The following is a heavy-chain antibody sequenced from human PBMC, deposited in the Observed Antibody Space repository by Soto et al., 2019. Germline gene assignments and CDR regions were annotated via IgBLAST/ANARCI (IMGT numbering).Heavy chain of an antibody. CDR3: ARDALEWFGESTATHYFDY. V-gene: IGHV3-21*01. Sequence: EVQLVESGGGLVKPGGSLRLSCAASGFTFSSYSMNWVRQAPGKGLEWVSSISSRSSYIYYADSVKGRFTISRDNAKNSPYLQMNSLRAEDTAVYYCARDALEWFGESTATHYFDYWGQGTLVTVSS. J-gene: IGHJ4*02. D-gene: IGHD3-10*01. CDR2: ISSRSSYI. CDR1: GFTFSSYS.